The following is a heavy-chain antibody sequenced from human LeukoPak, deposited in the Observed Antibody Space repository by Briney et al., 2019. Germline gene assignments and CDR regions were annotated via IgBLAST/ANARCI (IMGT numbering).Heavy chain of an antibody. CDR2: IIPIFGTA. J-gene: IGHJ4*02. D-gene: IGHD6-19*01. CDR3: ERDRVTVAGLYYFDY. Sequence: ASAKVSCKASGGTFSSYAISWVRQAPGQGLEWMGGIIPIFGTANYAQKFQGRVTITADESTSTAYMELSSLRSEDTDVYYCERDRVTVAGLYYFDYWGQGTLVTVSS. V-gene: IGHV1-69*13. CDR1: GGTFSSYA.